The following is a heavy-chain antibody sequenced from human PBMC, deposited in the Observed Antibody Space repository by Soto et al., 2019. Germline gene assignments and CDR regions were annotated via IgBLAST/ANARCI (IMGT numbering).Heavy chain of an antibody. Sequence: RVEALNISCEGSGYSFTSYWISWVRQMPGKGLEWMVMIDPSDSYTNYSPSFQGHVTISAYKSISTAYLQWSSLKASDTAMYYCASPPHVEYSSSAVLRAFHXWGQGTMFTAS. J-gene: IGHJ3*02. CDR1: GYSFTSYW. CDR3: ASPPHVEYSSSAVLRAFHX. V-gene: IGHV5-10-1*01. CDR2: IDPSDSYT. D-gene: IGHD6-6*01.